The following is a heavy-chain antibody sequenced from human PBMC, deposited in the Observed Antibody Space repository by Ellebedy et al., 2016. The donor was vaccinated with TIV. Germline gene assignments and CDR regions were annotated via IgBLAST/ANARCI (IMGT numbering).Heavy chain of an antibody. CDR3: ARDYLNSRDS. D-gene: IGHD5-18*01. CDR2: IYHSGST. CDR1: GGSISTGGYS. J-gene: IGHJ4*02. Sequence: LRPSCAVPGGSISTGGYSWNWIRQPPGKGLEWIGYIYHSGSTYYNPSLKSRITVSVDRSKNQFSLKLSSVTAADTAVYCCARDYLNSRDSWGQGTLVTVSS. V-gene: IGHV4-30-2*01.